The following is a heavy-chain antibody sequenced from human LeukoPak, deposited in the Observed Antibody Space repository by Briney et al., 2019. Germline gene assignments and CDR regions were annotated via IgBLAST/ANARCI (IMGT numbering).Heavy chain of an antibody. CDR1: GFTFTSYG. Sequence: GGSLRLSCAASGFTFTSYGMHWVRQAAGKGLEWVSFIRYDGSNEYYADSVKGRFTISMDNSKNSLFLQMNSLRAEDTAVYYCAEDHGYSYGYPDYWGQGTLVTVSS. J-gene: IGHJ4*02. CDR3: AEDHGYSYGYPDY. D-gene: IGHD5-18*01. V-gene: IGHV3-30*02. CDR2: IRYDGSNE.